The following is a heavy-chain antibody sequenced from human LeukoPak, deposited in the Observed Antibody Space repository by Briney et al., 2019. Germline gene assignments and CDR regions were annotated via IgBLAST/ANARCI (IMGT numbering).Heavy chain of an antibody. Sequence: GGSLRLSCAASGLTVSTNYMTWVRQAPGKGLVWVSRIKSDGKTNYADSVKGRFTISRDNAKNTVSLQMNSLRAEDTGVYYCARAPSEIGGYYPEYFRHWGQGTLVTVSS. CDR2: IKSDGKT. D-gene: IGHD3-22*01. V-gene: IGHV3-74*01. CDR3: ARAPSEIGGYYPEYFRH. CDR1: GLTVSTNY. J-gene: IGHJ1*01.